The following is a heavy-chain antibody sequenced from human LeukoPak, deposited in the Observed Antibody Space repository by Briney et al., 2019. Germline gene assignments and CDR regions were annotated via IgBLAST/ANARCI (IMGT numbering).Heavy chain of an antibody. J-gene: IGHJ2*01. CDR3: TKGISYWYFDL. Sequence: PGRSLRLSCTASGFTIGDYAMHWVRQAPGKGLEWVSGISWNSYTTGYGDSVKNRFTIFRDNAKNSLYLQMDSLRAEDTALYYCTKGISYWYFDLWGRGTLVTVSS. CDR1: GFTIGDYA. CDR2: ISWNSYTT. V-gene: IGHV3-9*01.